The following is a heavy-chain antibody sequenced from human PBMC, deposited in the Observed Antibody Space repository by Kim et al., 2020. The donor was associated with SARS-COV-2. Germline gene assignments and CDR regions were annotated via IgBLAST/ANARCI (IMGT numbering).Heavy chain of an antibody. D-gene: IGHD5-12*01. V-gene: IGHV3-48*02. J-gene: IGHJ4*02. Sequence: YAASLKGRFTVSRENAKKSVYLQMNSLRDEDTAVYYCTRELENSGSRGGLWGQGTLVTVSS. CDR3: TRELENSGSRGGL.